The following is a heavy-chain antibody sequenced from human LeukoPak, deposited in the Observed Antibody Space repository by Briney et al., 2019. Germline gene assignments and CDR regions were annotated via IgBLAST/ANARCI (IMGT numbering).Heavy chain of an antibody. CDR1: GGSISSYY. D-gene: IGHD1-20*01. CDR3: ARKLSITGPKDY. J-gene: IGHJ4*02. Sequence: SETLSLTCTVSGGSISSYYWSWIRQPPGKGLEWIGYIYYSGSTNYNPSLKSRVTISVDTSKNQFSLKLSSVTAADTAVYYCARKLSITGPKDYWGQGTLVTVSS. V-gene: IGHV4-59*01. CDR2: IYYSGST.